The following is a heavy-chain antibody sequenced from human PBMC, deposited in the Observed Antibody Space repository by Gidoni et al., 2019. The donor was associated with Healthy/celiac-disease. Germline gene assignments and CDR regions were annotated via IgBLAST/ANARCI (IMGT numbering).Heavy chain of an antibody. J-gene: IGHJ6*02. D-gene: IGHD6-19*01. V-gene: IGHV1-69*01. CDR3: ARGIPVAGTSNYYYGMDV. CDR2: IIPIFGTA. Sequence: QVQLVQSGAEVKKPGSSVKVSCKASGGTFSSYAISWVRQAPGQGLEWMGGIIPIFGTANYAQKFQGRVTITADESTSTAYMELSSLRSEDTAVYYCARGIPVAGTSNYYYGMDVWGQGTTVTVSS. CDR1: GGTFSSYA.